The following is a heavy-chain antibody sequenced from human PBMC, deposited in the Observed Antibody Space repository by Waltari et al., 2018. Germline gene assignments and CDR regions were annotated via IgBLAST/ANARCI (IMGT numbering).Heavy chain of an antibody. CDR1: GGPISSGDYY. CDR3: AKDLGSGSYGAFDI. V-gene: IGHV3-9*01. CDR2: ISWNSGSI. Sequence: VQLQESGPGLVKPSQTLSLTCTVSGGPISSGDYYWSWIRQPPGKGLEWVSGISWNSGSIGYADSVKGRFTISRDNAKNSLYLQMNSLRAEDTALYYCAKDLGSGSYGAFDIWGQGTMVTVSS. J-gene: IGHJ3*02. D-gene: IGHD3-10*01.